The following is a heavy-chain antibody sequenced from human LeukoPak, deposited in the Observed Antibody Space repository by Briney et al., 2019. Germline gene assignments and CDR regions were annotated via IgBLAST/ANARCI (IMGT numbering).Heavy chain of an antibody. CDR3: ARGIEGWLQLGAFDI. CDR1: GFTVSSNY. V-gene: IGHV3-53*01. J-gene: IGHJ3*02. CDR2: IYSGGST. D-gene: IGHD5-24*01. Sequence: GGSLRLSCAASGFTVSSNYMSWVRQAPGKGLEWVSVIYSGGSTYYADSVKGRFTISSDNSKNTLYLQMNSLRVEDTAVYYCARGIEGWLQLGAFDIWGRGTMVTVSS.